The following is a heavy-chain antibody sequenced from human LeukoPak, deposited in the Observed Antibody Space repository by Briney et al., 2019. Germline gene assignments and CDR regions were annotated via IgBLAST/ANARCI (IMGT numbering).Heavy chain of an antibody. Sequence: GGSLRLSCAASGFTFSSYSMNWVRQAPGKGLEWVSSISSSSSYIYYADSVKGRFTISRDNAENSLYLQMNSLRAEDTAVYYCARGPTVTTQTTYYFDYWGQGTLVTVSS. CDR3: ARGPTVTTQTTYYFDY. CDR1: GFTFSSYS. CDR2: ISSSSSYI. V-gene: IGHV3-21*01. J-gene: IGHJ4*02. D-gene: IGHD4-17*01.